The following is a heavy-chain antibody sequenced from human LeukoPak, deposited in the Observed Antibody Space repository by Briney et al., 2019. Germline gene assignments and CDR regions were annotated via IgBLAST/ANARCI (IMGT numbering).Heavy chain of an antibody. Sequence: PGGSLRLSCAASGFTFSSYAMSWVRQAPGKGLEWVSAISGSGGSIYYADSVKGRFTISRDNSKNTLYLQMNSLRAEDTAVYYCAKDDSYYDYVWGSYRSSPFYWGQGTLVTVSS. V-gene: IGHV3-23*01. D-gene: IGHD3-16*02. CDR3: AKDDSYYDYVWGSYRSSPFY. J-gene: IGHJ4*02. CDR2: ISGSGGSI. CDR1: GFTFSSYA.